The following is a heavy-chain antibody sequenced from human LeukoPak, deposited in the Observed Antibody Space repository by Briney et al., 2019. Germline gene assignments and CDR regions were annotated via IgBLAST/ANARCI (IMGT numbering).Heavy chain of an antibody. Sequence: SETLSLTCTVSGGSISSYYWSWIRQPPGKGLEWIGYIYYSGSTNYNPSLKSRVTISVDTSKNQFSLKLSSVTAADTAVYYCARVLVCSGGSCCSGFVGAFDIWGQGTMVTVSS. J-gene: IGHJ3*02. CDR3: ARVLVCSGGSCCSGFVGAFDI. V-gene: IGHV4-59*01. CDR1: GGSISSYY. CDR2: IYYSGST. D-gene: IGHD2-15*01.